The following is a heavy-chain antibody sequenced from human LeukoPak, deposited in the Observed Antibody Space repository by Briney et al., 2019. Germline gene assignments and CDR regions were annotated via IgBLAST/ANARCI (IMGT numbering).Heavy chain of an antibody. Sequence: GASVKVSCKASGYTFTDYGISWVRQATGQGLEWMGWMSPNSGKTGYAQKFQGRVTMTKNTSMSTAYMELSSLTSEDTAVYYCARGRESSKLTSGFQSFDWLSDSFDLWGQGTIVTVSS. V-gene: IGHV1-8*02. CDR1: GYTFTDYG. CDR2: MSPNSGKT. D-gene: IGHD3-9*01. CDR3: ARGRESSKLTSGFQSFDWLSDSFDL. J-gene: IGHJ3*01.